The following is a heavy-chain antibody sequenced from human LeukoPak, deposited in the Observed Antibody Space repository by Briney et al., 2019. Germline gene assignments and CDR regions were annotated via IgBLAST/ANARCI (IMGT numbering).Heavy chain of an antibody. D-gene: IGHD3-10*01. V-gene: IGHV3-23*01. CDR1: GFTFSSYA. J-gene: IGHJ4*02. CDR2: ISGSGGST. CDR3: AKDLGSSGSYNPAFDY. Sequence: PGGSLRLSCAASGFTFSSYAMSWVRQAPGKGLEWVSAISGSGGSTYYADSVKGRFTISRDNSKNTLYLQMNSLRAEDTAVYYCAKDLGSSGSYNPAFDYWGQGTLVTVSS.